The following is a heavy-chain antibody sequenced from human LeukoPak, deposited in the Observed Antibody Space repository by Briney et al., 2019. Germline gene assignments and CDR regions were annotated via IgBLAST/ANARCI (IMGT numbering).Heavy chain of an antibody. Sequence: GGSLRLPCAASGFTFSSYNMNWVRQAPGKGLEWVSSISSGSSYIYYADSVKGRFTISRDNAKNSLYLQMNSLRAEDTAVYYCARNPPYYYDSSGPFDYWGQGTLVTVSS. CDR1: GFTFSSYN. J-gene: IGHJ4*02. CDR3: ARNPPYYYDSSGPFDY. V-gene: IGHV3-21*01. D-gene: IGHD3-22*01. CDR2: ISSGSSYI.